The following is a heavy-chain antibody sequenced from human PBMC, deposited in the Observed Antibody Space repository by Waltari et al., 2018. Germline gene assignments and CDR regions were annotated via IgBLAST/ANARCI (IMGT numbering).Heavy chain of an antibody. D-gene: IGHD1-26*01. CDR1: GLPFSSYR. Sequence: EVQLVESGGGLVQPGGSLRLSCAASGLPFSSYRLHWFRQAPGKGLVCVSYISSSSSTIYYADSVKGRFTISRDNAKNSLYLQMNSLRAEDTAVYYCARWEGGAYYFDYWGQGTLVTVSS. CDR3: ARWEGGAYYFDY. J-gene: IGHJ4*02. CDR2: ISSSSSTI. V-gene: IGHV3-48*01.